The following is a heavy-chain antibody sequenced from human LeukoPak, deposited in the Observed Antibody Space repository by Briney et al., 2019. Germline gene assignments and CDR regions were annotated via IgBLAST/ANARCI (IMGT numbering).Heavy chain of an antibody. V-gene: IGHV3-7*01. CDR1: GFIFSNYA. D-gene: IGHD3-22*01. CDR2: IKADGSEK. Sequence: GGSLRLSCAASGFIFSNYAMNWVRQAPGKGLEWVADIKADGSEKYYVDSVKGRFTISRDNAKNSLYLQMSSLRVEDSAVYYCARGDYFDRAFDVWGQGTMVTVS. CDR3: ARGDYFDRAFDV. J-gene: IGHJ3*01.